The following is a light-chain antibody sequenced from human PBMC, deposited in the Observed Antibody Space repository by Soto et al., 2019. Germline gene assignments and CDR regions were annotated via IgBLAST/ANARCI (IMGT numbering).Light chain of an antibody. CDR2: GVS. Sequence: EIVLTQSPGTLALSLGDGATLSCRASQTVNRNYLAWYHQKPGQPPRLLIYGVSNRATGVPDRFSGGGSGTEFTLTIVSLEPDDFGTYYCQQYTYSPRTFGQGTRVEV. J-gene: IGKJ1*01. V-gene: IGKV3-20*01. CDR3: QQYTYSPRT. CDR1: QTVNRNY.